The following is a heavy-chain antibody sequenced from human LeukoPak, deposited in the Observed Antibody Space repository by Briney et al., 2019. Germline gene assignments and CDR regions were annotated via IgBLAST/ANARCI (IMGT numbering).Heavy chain of an antibody. Sequence: SETLSLTCTVSGGSISSYYWSWIRQPPGKGLEWIGYIYYSGSTKYSPSLKSRVTISVDTSKNQFSLRLSSVTAADTAVYYCAREGDGYNNYFDYWGQGILVTVSS. J-gene: IGHJ4*02. D-gene: IGHD5-24*01. CDR2: IYYSGST. CDR3: AREGDGYNNYFDY. V-gene: IGHV4-59*01. CDR1: GGSISSYY.